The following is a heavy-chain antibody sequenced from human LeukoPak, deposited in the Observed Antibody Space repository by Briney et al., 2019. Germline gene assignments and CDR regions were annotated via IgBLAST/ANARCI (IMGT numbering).Heavy chain of an antibody. Sequence: ASVKVSCKASGYTFTSYVISWVRQSPGQGLGWMGWISAYNGNTNYAQKLQGRVTMTTYTSTSTAYMELRSLRSDDTAVYYCAREGYYDFWSGYSKHYFDYWGQGTLVTVSS. CDR2: ISAYNGNT. CDR3: AREGYYDFWSGYSKHYFDY. CDR1: GYTFTSYV. J-gene: IGHJ4*02. V-gene: IGHV1-18*01. D-gene: IGHD3-3*01.